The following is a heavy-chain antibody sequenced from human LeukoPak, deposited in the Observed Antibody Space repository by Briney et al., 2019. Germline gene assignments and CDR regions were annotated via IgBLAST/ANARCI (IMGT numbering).Heavy chain of an antibody. D-gene: IGHD1/OR15-1a*01. CDR3: ARALGGGYDWNKRANYYMDV. J-gene: IGHJ6*03. CDR1: GYTFTSYY. V-gene: IGHV1-46*01. CDR2: INPSGGST. Sequence: GASVKVSCKASGYTFTSYYMHWVRQAPGQGLEWMGIINPSGGSTSYAQKLQGRVTMTTDTSTSTAYMELRSLRSDDTAVYYCARALGGGYDWNKRANYYMDVWGKGTTVTVSS.